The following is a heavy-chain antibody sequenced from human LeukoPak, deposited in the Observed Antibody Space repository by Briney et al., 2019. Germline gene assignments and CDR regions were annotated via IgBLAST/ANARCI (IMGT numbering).Heavy chain of an antibody. J-gene: IGHJ4*02. D-gene: IGHD3-3*01. Sequence: GGSLRLSCAASGFTFSSYEMNWLRQAPGKGLEWVAYISSSGSTIYYADPVKGRFTISRDNAKTTLYLKMNSLRAEDTDVYYCARGFIRDFWRGYYIGLFFDYWGQGTLVTVSS. V-gene: IGHV3-48*03. CDR2: ISSSGSTI. CDR3: ARGFIRDFWRGYYIGLFFDY. CDR1: GFTFSSYE.